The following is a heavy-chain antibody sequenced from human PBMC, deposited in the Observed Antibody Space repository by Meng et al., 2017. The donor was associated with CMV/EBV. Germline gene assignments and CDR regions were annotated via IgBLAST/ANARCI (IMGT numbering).Heavy chain of an antibody. V-gene: IGHV2-5*02. CDR3: AHRGRIAAAGTDWFDP. Sequence: LKQFVPSPVKPHPTLTLTCTLPGFSLSTSGVGVGWIRQPPGKALEWLALIYWDDDKRYSPSLKSRLTITKDTSKNQVVLTMTNMDPVDTATYYCAHRGRIAAAGTDWFDPWGQGTLVTVSS. CDR2: IYWDDDK. J-gene: IGHJ5*02. CDR1: GFSLSTSGVG. D-gene: IGHD6-13*01.